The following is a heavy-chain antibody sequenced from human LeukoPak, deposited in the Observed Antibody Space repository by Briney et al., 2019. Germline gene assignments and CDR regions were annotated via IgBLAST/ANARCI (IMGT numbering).Heavy chain of an antibody. V-gene: IGHV3-66*01. Sequence: GGSLRLSCAASGFTFSNYEMNWVRQAPGKGLEWVSVIYSGGTTFYADSVKGRFTISRDNSKNTLYLQMNSLRAEDTAVYYCASDDSSSLGSGYWGQGTLVTVYS. J-gene: IGHJ4*02. CDR1: GFTFSNYE. D-gene: IGHD3-22*01. CDR3: ASDDSSSLGSGY. CDR2: IYSGGTT.